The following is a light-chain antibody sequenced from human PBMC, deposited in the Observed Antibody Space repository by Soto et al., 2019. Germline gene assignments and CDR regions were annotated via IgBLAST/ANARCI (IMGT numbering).Light chain of an antibody. CDR1: QSVSXN. Sequence: EIVMTQSPATLSVSPGXGATLSCXASQSVSXNLAWCQQRPGQAPRLLIYAASIRATGIPARFSGSGSGTEFTLTISSLQSEDFAVYYCQQYDSWPLTFGQGTKVEIK. CDR2: AAS. J-gene: IGKJ1*01. V-gene: IGKV3-15*01. CDR3: QQYDSWPLT.